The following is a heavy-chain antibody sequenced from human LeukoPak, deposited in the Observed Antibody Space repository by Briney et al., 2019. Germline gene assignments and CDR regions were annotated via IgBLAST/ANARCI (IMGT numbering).Heavy chain of an antibody. CDR3: SRVPMRTVTLFIVVRGHDVFDI. V-gene: IGHV3-49*03. J-gene: IGHJ3*02. CDR1: GFTFGDYA. D-gene: IGHD3-22*01. CDR2: IRSKAYGGTA. Sequence: GGSLRLSCTGSGFTFGDYAVTWFRQAPGKGLEWVGFIRSKAYGGTAEYAASVKARFSISRDDSKSIAFLQMSSLKIEDTAVYYCSRVPMRTVTLFIVVRGHDVFDIWGQGTMVTVSS.